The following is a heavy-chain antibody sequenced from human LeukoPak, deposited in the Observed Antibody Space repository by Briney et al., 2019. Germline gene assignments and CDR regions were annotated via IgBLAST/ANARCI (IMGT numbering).Heavy chain of an antibody. CDR3: AREGRWDDAFDI. V-gene: IGHV3-64*01. CDR1: GCTFSSYA. Sequence: GGSLRLSCAASGCTFSSYAMHWVRQAPGKGREYVSTISTNGCRKYYANSVRGRFTISRDNFKNPVYIPMSRLRAQDMAVYYGAREGRWDDAFDIWGQGTMVPVSS. J-gene: IGHJ3*02. D-gene: IGHD1-26*01. CDR2: ISTNGCRK.